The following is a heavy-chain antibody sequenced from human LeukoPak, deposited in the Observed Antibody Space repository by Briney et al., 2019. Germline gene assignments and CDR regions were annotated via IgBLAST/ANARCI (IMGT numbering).Heavy chain of an antibody. CDR1: GGSIISSDYH. V-gene: IGHV4-39*01. CDR3: ARHCCSGPAKRVFDI. D-gene: IGHD2-15*01. CDR2: TSYSGNT. Sequence: SETLSLTCTVSGGSIISSDYHWGWVRQPPGKGLEWIGTTSYSGNTDYNPSLRSRVTISVDTSNNQFSLRLGSVTAADTAVYHCARHCCSGPAKRVFDIWGQGTMVTVSS. J-gene: IGHJ3*02.